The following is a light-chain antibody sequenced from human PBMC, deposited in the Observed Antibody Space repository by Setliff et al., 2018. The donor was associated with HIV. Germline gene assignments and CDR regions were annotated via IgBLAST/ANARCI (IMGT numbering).Light chain of an antibody. J-gene: IGLJ1*01. V-gene: IGLV2-8*01. CDR2: EVS. Sequence: QSVLTQPPSASGSPGQSVTISCTGTSSDVGAYYSVSWYQQHPGKTPKLIIYEVSKRPSGVPDRFSGSESGNTASLTVSGLQTEDEADYYCSSYAGRNNYVFGTGTKVTVL. CDR3: SSYAGRNNYV. CDR1: SSDVGAYYS.